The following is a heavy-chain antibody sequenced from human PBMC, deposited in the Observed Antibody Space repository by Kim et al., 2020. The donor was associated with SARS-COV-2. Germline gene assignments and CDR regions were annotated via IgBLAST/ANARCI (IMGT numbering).Heavy chain of an antibody. V-gene: IGHV3-66*01. CDR2: IYSGGST. CDR1: GFTVSSNY. D-gene: IGHD6-19*01. CDR3: ARDNGQWLAEVGYYYYYGMDV. Sequence: GGSLRLSCAASGFTVSSNYMSWVRQAPGKGLEWVSVIYSGGSTYYADSVKGRFTISRDNSKNTLYLQMNSLRAEDTAVYYCARDNGQWLAEVGYYYYYGMDVWGQGATVTVSS. J-gene: IGHJ6*02.